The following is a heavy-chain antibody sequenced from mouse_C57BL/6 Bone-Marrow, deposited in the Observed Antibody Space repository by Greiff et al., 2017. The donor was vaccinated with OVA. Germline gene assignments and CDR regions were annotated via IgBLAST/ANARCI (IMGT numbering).Heavy chain of an antibody. CDR3: ARGDYYGSSYVFDY. CDR2: ISRGSSTI. J-gene: IGHJ2*01. V-gene: IGHV5-17*01. Sequence: EVQLVESGGGLVKPGGSLKLSCAASGFTFSDYGMHWVRQAPEKGLEWVAYISRGSSTIYYADTVKGRFTISRDNAKNTLFLQMTRLRSEDTAMYYCARGDYYGSSYVFDYWGQGTTLTVSS. CDR1: GFTFSDYG. D-gene: IGHD1-1*01.